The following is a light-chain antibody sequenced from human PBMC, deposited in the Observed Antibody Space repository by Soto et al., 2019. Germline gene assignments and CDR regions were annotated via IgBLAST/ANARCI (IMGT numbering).Light chain of an antibody. Sequence: DVVMSQSPLSLPVTLGQPASISCRSSQSLVKTDGITYLNWFHQRPGQSPRRLINRVSRRDSGGPDRIQRRGSGNNFTLKISRGEARDVGVYYCMQGNTWPWAFGQGNKVE. CDR3: MQGNTWPWA. V-gene: IGKV2-30*01. CDR1: QSLVKTDGITY. CDR2: RVS. J-gene: IGKJ1*01.